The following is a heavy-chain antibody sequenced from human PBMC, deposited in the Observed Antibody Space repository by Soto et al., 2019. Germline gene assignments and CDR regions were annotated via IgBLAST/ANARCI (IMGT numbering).Heavy chain of an antibody. CDR3: ARVLTLYGSGSYYNQGNSFDP. D-gene: IGHD3-10*01. CDR1: GYTFTSYG. V-gene: IGHV1-18*01. CDR2: ISAYNGNT. Sequence: GASVKVSCKASGYTFTSYGISWVRQAPGQGLEWMGWISAYNGNTNYAQKLQGRVTMTTDTSTSTAYMELRSLRSDDTAVYYCARVLTLYGSGSYYNQGNSFDPWGQGTLVTVSS. J-gene: IGHJ5*02.